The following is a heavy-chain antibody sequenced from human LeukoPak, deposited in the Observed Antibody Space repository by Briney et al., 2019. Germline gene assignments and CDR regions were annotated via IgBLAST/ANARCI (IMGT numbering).Heavy chain of an antibody. Sequence: SETLSLTCTVSGGSISTYYWSWIRQPPGKGLEWIGYIYYSGSTNYNPSLKSRVTISVDTSKNQFSLKLSSVTVADTAVYYCASLVVAAAGHLQHWGQGTLVTVSS. CDR1: GGSISTYY. CDR2: IYYSGST. J-gene: IGHJ1*01. CDR3: ASLVVAAAGHLQH. V-gene: IGHV4-59*01. D-gene: IGHD2-15*01.